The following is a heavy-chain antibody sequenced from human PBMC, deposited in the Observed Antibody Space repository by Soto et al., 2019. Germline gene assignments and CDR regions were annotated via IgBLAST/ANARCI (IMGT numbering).Heavy chain of an antibody. CDR2: IFPSGTT. V-gene: IGHV4-30-2*03. Sequence: SETLSLTCGVSGGSLSGATYSWNWIRQPPGKGLEWIGYIFPSGTTYYNPSLKSRVTISVDTSKNQFSLKLSSVTAADTAVYYCARHPEYYYDSSGYHYYYYYGMDVWGQGTTVTVSS. J-gene: IGHJ6*02. CDR3: ARHPEYYYDSSGYHYYYYYGMDV. CDR1: GGSLSGATYS. D-gene: IGHD3-22*01.